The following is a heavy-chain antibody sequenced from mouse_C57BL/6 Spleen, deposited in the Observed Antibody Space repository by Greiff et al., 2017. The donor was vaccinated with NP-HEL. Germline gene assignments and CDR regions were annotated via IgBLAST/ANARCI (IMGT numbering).Heavy chain of an antibody. CDR2: ISYDGSN. CDR3: ARSSLYYYGSSETLFDY. J-gene: IGHJ2*01. Sequence: EVQLQQSGPGLVKPSQSLSLTCSVTGYSITSGYYWNWIRQFPGNKLEWMGYISYDGSNNYNPSLKNRISITRDTSKNQFFLKLNSVTTEDTATYYCARSSLYYYGSSETLFDYWGQGTTLTVSS. CDR1: GYSITSGYY. V-gene: IGHV3-6*01. D-gene: IGHD1-1*01.